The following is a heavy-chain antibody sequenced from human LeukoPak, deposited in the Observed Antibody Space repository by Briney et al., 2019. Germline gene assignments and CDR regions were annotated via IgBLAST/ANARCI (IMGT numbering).Heavy chain of an antibody. Sequence: ASVKVSCKASGYTFTSYYMHWVRQAPGQGLEWMGIINPSGGSTSYAQKFQGRVTMTRDMSTGTDYMELSSLRSDDTAVYYCARERIAAAGRLDYWGQGTLVTVSS. CDR1: GYTFTSYY. CDR2: INPSGGST. D-gene: IGHD6-13*01. J-gene: IGHJ4*02. CDR3: ARERIAAAGRLDY. V-gene: IGHV1-46*01.